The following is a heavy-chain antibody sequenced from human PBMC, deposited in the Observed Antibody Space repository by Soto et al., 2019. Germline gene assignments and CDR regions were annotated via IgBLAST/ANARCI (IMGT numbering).Heavy chain of an antibody. CDR2: MYSDGKT. CDR3: ARDGGGGYDDSSGYVAV. Sequence: LRLSCAASGVIVSTNYMSWVRQAPGKGLEWVSLMYSDGKTYYADSVKGRFTISRDNSKNTVSLQMNSVRAEDTSVYYCARDGGGGYDDSSGYVAVWGQGTLVTVSS. D-gene: IGHD3-22*01. J-gene: IGHJ4*02. CDR1: GVIVSTNY. V-gene: IGHV3-53*01.